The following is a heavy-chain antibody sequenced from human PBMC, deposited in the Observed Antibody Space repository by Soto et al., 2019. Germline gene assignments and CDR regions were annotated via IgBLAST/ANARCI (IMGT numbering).Heavy chain of an antibody. D-gene: IGHD6-13*01. Sequence: EVQLLESGGGLVQPGGSLRLSCAACGFTFSSYAMSWVRQAPGKGLEWVSAISGGTSNTYYADSVKGRFTISRDNSKNTLYLQMNSLRAEDTAVYYCAKERWAAAGTPTLDYWGQGTLVTVSS. V-gene: IGHV3-23*01. CDR1: GFTFSSYA. CDR3: AKERWAAAGTPTLDY. CDR2: ISGGTSNT. J-gene: IGHJ4*02.